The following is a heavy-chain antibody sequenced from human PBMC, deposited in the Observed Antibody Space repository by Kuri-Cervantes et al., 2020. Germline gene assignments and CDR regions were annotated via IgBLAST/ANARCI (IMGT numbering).Heavy chain of an antibody. CDR1: GYSISSGYY. CDR3: ARSLQH. J-gene: IGHJ1*01. V-gene: IGHV4-38-2*01. Sequence: ESLKISCAISGYSISSGYYWGWIRQPPGKGLQWLGTIYHSGSAYYKPSLKSRVTISVDTSKNQFSPKLSSVTAADTAVYYCARSLQHWGQGTLVTVSS. CDR2: IYHSGSA.